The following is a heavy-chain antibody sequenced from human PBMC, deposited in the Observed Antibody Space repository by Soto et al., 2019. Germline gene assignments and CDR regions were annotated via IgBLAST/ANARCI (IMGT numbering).Heavy chain of an antibody. CDR3: AREESGTVAGINY. CDR2: IIPLLGIT. V-gene: IGHV1-69*08. CDR1: GATLNTYT. Sequence: QVQLVQSGAELKQPGSSGRFSSKAPGATLNTYTISWLRQAPGQGFEWMGRIIPLLGITKNAQKFQGRVTITADTSTSTAYMELISLTSDDTAVYYCAREESGTVAGINYWGQGTLVTVSS. J-gene: IGHJ4*02. D-gene: IGHD6-19*01.